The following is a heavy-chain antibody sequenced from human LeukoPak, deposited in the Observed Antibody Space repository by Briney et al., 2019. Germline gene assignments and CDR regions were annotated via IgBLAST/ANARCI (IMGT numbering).Heavy chain of an antibody. CDR1: GYTFTAYY. CDR2: INPNSGGS. J-gene: IGHJ4*02. CDR3: ATRPAYSSSFDY. Sequence: ASVKVSCKTSGYTFTAYYIHWLRQAPGQRPEWMAWINPNSGGSYFAHKFQGRITLTRDTSISTAYMELNRLISDDTAVYYCATRPAYSSSFDYWGQGSLLTVSS. D-gene: IGHD6-6*01. V-gene: IGHV1-2*02.